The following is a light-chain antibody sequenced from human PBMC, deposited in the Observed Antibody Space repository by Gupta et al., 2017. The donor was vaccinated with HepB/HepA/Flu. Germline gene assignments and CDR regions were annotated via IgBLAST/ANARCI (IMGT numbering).Light chain of an antibody. CDR1: SSDVGRYND. V-gene: IGLV2-8*01. J-gene: IGLJ1*01. CDR2: KVT. CDR3: SSYAGINSYV. Sequence: QSALTQPPSASGSPGQSVSISCTGTSSDVGRYNDVSWYQQHPGKAPKLLIYKVTNRPSGVPDRFSASNSGNTASLTVSGLQAEDEAEYYCSSYAGINSYVFGTGTKVTVL.